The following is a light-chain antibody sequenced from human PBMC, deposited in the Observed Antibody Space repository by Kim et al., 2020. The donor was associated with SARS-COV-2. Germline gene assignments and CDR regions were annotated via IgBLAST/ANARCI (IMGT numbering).Light chain of an antibody. CDR3: CSYAGSYTLI. Sequence: QSALTQPRSVSGSPGQSVTISCIGSSSDVGGYNYVSWYQQHPGKAPKLIIYDVSQRPSGVPDRFSGSKSGNTAFLTISGLQAEDEADYHCCSYAGSYTLIFGGGPQLTVL. V-gene: IGLV2-11*01. CDR1: SSDVGGYNY. J-gene: IGLJ2*01. CDR2: DVS.